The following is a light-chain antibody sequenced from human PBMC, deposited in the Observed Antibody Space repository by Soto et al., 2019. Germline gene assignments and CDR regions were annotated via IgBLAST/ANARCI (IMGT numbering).Light chain of an antibody. V-gene: IGLV2-14*01. CDR1: RSDVGSYDY. J-gene: IGLJ3*02. CDR2: EVI. Sequence: QSALTQPASVSGSPGQSITISCTGTRSDVGSYDYVSWYQQYPGKAPKLIIYEVINRPSGVSNRFSGSKSGNTASLTISGLMAEDEADYYCSSYTCTNWLFGGGTKLTVL. CDR3: SSYTCTNWL.